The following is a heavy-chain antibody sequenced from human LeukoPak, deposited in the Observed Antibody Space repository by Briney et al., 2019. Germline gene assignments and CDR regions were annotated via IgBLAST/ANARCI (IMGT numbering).Heavy chain of an antibody. CDR3: ASHDYGDYYFDY. V-gene: IGHV1-69*05. J-gene: IGHJ4*02. CDR2: TIPIFGTA. CDR1: GGTSSSYA. Sequence: GASVKVSCKASGGTSSSYAISWVRQAPGQGLEWMGGTIPIFGTANYAQKFQGRVTITTDESTSTAYMELSSLRSADTAVYYCASHDYGDYYFDYWGQGTLVTVSS. D-gene: IGHD4-17*01.